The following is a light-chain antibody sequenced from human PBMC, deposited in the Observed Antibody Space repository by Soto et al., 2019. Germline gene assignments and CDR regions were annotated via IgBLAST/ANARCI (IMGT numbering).Light chain of an antibody. CDR1: SSDVGGYNY. CDR2: EVS. CDR3: SSYAGSNNPYV. V-gene: IGLV2-8*01. Sequence: QSALTQPPSASGSPGQSVTISCTGTSSDVGGYNYVSWYQQHPGKVPKVMIYEVSKRPSGVPDRFSGSKSGNTASLTVSGXXXXXXADYYCSSYAGSNNPYVFGTGTKLTVL. J-gene: IGLJ1*01.